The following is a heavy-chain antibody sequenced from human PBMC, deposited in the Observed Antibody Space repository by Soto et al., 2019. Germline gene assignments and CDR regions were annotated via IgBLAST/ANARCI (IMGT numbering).Heavy chain of an antibody. CDR3: ARVRARRYDDYQFGH. Sequence: QLVQSGPELKKPGASVKGSCNTSGYTFSIYGISWVRQAPGQGLEWLGWITPEKGTTEYAHKFQGRVRMTVEPTMSTAHLDMWGLSSDHTSVYYCARVRARRYDDYQFGHWGQGNLVTVSS. J-gene: IGHJ5*02. CDR1: GYTFSIYG. CDR2: ITPEKGTT. D-gene: IGHD4-17*01. V-gene: IGHV1-18*01.